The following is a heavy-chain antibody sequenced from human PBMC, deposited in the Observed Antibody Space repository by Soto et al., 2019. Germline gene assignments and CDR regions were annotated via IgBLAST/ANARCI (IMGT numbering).Heavy chain of an antibody. CDR3: SRDSTDNSGTWSPYHY. J-gene: IGHJ4*02. D-gene: IGHD5-12*01. CDR2: IYSGGST. V-gene: IGHV3-66*01. CDR1: GFTVSSNS. Sequence: EVQLVESGGDLVQPGGSLRLSCAASGFTVSSNSMTWVRQAPGKGLEWVSIIYSGGSTYYADSVKGRFTVSRDSSKNTLYLQMNSLRAEDTAVYYCSRDSTDNSGTWSPYHYWGQGTLVTVSS.